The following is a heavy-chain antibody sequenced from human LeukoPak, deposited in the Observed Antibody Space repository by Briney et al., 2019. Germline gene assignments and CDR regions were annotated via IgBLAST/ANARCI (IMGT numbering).Heavy chain of an antibody. CDR3: AGTRQGRLPQYHFDH. J-gene: IGHJ4*02. CDR1: GRSFSDYS. V-gene: IGHV4-34*01. CDR2: INHSGST. D-gene: IGHD6-25*01. Sequence: SETLSLTCAVYGRSFSDYSWSWIRQPPGKGLEWIGEINHSGSTNYKPSLKSRVTISLDTSKNQFSLRLSSVTAADTAVYYCAGTRQGRLPQYHFDHWGQGMLVTVSS.